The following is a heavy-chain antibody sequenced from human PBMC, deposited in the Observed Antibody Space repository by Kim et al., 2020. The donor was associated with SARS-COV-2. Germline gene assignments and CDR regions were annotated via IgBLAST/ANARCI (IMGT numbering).Heavy chain of an antibody. CDR3: ARHGYSSGWYGGY. D-gene: IGHD6-19*01. Sequence: GESLKISCKGSGYSFTSYWIGWVRQMPGKGLEWMGNIYPGDSDSRYSPSFQGQVTISADKSISTAYLQWSSLKASDTAMYYCARHGYSSGWYGGYWGQGTLVTVSS. V-gene: IGHV5-51*01. J-gene: IGHJ4*02. CDR1: GYSFTSYW. CDR2: IYPGDSDS.